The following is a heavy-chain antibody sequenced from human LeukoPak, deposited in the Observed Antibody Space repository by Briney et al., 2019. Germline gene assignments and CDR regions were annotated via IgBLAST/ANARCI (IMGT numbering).Heavy chain of an antibody. CDR3: ARGRTGGLDY. CDR2: INHSGGT. Sequence: SETLSLTCAVYGGSFSGYYWSWIRQPPGKGLEWIGEINHSGGTNYNPSLKSRVTISVDTSKNQFSLKLSSVTAADTAVYYCARGRTGGLDYWGQGTLVTVSS. D-gene: IGHD1-1*01. V-gene: IGHV4-34*01. CDR1: GGSFSGYY. J-gene: IGHJ4*02.